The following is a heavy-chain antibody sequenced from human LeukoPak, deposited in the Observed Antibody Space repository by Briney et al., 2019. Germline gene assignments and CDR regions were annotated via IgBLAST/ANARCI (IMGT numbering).Heavy chain of an antibody. Sequence: GKSLRLSCAASGFTFSSYRMHWVRQAPGKGLEWVAVISYDGSNKYYADSVKGRFTISRDNSKSTLYLQMNSLRTEDTAVYYCAKDRDKFWSGSQVWGQGTLVTVSS. CDR1: GFTFSSYR. D-gene: IGHD3-3*01. J-gene: IGHJ4*02. CDR3: AKDRDKFWSGSQV. V-gene: IGHV3-30*18. CDR2: ISYDGSNK.